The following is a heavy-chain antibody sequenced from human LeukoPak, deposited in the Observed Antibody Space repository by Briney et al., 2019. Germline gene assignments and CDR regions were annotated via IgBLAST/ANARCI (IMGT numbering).Heavy chain of an antibody. J-gene: IGHJ4*02. CDR1: GFTFSSYG. V-gene: IGHV3-30*18. D-gene: IGHD4-17*01. Sequence: PGRSLRLSCAASGFTFSSYGMHWVRQAPGKGLEWVAVISYDGSNKYYADSVKGRFTISRDNSKNTLYLQMNSLRGEDTAVYYCAKSAADYVIPDDYWGQGTLVTVSS. CDR3: AKSAADYVIPDDY. CDR2: ISYDGSNK.